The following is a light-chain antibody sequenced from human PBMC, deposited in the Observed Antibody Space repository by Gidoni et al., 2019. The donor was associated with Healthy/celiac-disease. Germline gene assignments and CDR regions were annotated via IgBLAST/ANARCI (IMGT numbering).Light chain of an antibody. CDR1: QSVSSSY. Sequence: IVLTQSPGTLSLSPGERATLSCRASQSVSSSYLAWYQQKPGQAPRLLIYGASSRATGIPDRFSGSGSGTDFTLTISRLEPEDFAVYYCQQGSTFGQGTKVEIK. J-gene: IGKJ1*01. V-gene: IGKV3-20*01. CDR2: GAS. CDR3: QQGST.